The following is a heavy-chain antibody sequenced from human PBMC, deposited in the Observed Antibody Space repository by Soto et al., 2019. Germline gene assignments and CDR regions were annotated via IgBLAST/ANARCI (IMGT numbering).Heavy chain of an antibody. Sequence: SVKVSCKASGGTFSSYTISWVRQAPGQGLEWMGRIIPILGIANYAQKFQGRVTITADKSTSTAYLELSSLRSEDTAVYYCVRGVVVVPAAIPYFDYWGQGTLVTVSS. CDR1: GGTFSSYT. D-gene: IGHD2-2*01. J-gene: IGHJ4*02. CDR3: VRGVVVVPAAIPYFDY. V-gene: IGHV1-69*02. CDR2: IIPILGIA.